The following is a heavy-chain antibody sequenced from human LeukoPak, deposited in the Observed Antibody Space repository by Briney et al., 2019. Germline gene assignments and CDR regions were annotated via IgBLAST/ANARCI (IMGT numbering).Heavy chain of an antibody. CDR3: AKEGGSGSSAYYYYGMDV. J-gene: IGHJ6*02. CDR1: GFTFDDYA. CDR2: ISWNSGSI. Sequence: PGGSLRLSCAASGFTFDDYAMHWVRQAPGKGLEWVSGISWNSGSIGYADSVKGRFTISRDNAKNSLYLQMNSLRAEDTALYYCAKEGGSGSSAYYYYGMDVWGQGTTVTVSS. D-gene: IGHD3-10*01. V-gene: IGHV3-9*01.